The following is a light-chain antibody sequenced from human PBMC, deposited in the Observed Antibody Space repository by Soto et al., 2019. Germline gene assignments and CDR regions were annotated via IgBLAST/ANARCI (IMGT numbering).Light chain of an antibody. CDR1: QSISNW. CDR3: QQYNSYLYT. Sequence: DIQMTQSPSTLSASVGDRVTITCRASQSISNWLAWYQQKPGKAPNLLIYKVSNLESGVPSRFSGSGSGTEFTLTISSLQPEDVATYYCQQYNSYLYTFGQGTKV. V-gene: IGKV1-5*03. CDR2: KVS. J-gene: IGKJ2*01.